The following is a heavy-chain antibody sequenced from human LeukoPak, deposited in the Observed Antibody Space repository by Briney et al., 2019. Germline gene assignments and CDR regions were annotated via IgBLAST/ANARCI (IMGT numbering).Heavy chain of an antibody. CDR1: GGSVSSSLNY. CDR3: ARRAYYDSSGYSPTSGYFDL. CDR2: TYYTGST. Sequence: SETLSLTCTVSGGSVSSSLNYWGWIRQPPGKGLEWIGNTYYTGSTYSNPTLKSRVTMSVDTSKNQFSLRLTSVTAADTAIYYCARRAYYDSSGYSPTSGYFDLWGRGTLVTVSS. D-gene: IGHD3-22*01. J-gene: IGHJ2*01. V-gene: IGHV4-39*01.